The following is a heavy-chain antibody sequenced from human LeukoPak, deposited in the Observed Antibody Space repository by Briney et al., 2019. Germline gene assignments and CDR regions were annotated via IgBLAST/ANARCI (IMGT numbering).Heavy chain of an antibody. CDR2: MNPNSGNT. Sequence: ASVKVSCKASGYTFTGYYMHWVRQAPGQGLEWMGWMNPNSGNTGYAQKFQGRVTMTRNTSISTAYMELSSLRSEDTAVYYCARVYCSSTSCYVSGQNWFDPWGQGTLVTVSS. D-gene: IGHD2-2*01. CDR1: GYTFTGYY. J-gene: IGHJ5*02. V-gene: IGHV1-8*02. CDR3: ARVYCSSTSCYVSGQNWFDP.